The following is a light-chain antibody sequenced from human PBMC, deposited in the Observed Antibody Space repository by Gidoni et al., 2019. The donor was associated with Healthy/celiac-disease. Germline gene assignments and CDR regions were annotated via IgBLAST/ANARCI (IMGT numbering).Light chain of an antibody. CDR2: GAS. CDR1: QSVSSSY. J-gene: IGKJ4*01. V-gene: IGKV3-20*01. CDR3: QQYGSSPRVT. Sequence: EIVLTQSPGTLSLSPGERATLSCRASQSVSSSYLAWYQQKPGQAPRLLIYGASSRATGIPDRFSGSGSGTDFTLTISRLEPEDFAVYYCQQYGSSPRVTFXGXTKVXIK.